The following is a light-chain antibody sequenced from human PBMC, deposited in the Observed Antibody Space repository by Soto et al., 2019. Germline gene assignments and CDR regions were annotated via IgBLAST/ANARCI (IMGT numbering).Light chain of an antibody. CDR2: GAS. V-gene: IGKV1-39*01. J-gene: IGKJ1*01. CDR3: QQSYSTLWT. CDR1: QSITIY. Sequence: DIQMTQSPSSLSASVGDRLTITWRASQSITIYLNWYQQKPGEAPNLLIFGASTLQSGVPSRFSGSGSGTDFTLTISSLQPEDFATYYCQQSYSTLWTFGQGTKVDIK.